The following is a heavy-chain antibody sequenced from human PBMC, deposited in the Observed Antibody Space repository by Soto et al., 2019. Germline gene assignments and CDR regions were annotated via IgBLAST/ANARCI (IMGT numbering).Heavy chain of an antibody. J-gene: IGHJ4*02. CDR1: GYTFTGYY. V-gene: IGHV1-2*04. Sequence: ASVKVSCKASGYTFTGYYMHWVRQAPGQGLEWMGWINPNSGGTNYAQKFQGWVTMTRDTSISTAYMELSRLRSDDTAVYYCARASRITIFGVVIPSFDYWGQGTLVTVS. CDR2: INPNSGGT. CDR3: ARASRITIFGVVIPSFDY. D-gene: IGHD3-3*01.